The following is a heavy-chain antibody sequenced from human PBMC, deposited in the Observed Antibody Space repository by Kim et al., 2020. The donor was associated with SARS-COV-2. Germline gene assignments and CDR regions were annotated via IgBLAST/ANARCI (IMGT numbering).Heavy chain of an antibody. D-gene: IGHD5-12*01. CDR3: ARRDGYDSPRFDY. V-gene: IGHV4-39*01. CDR2: IYYSGST. CDR1: GGSISSSSYY. J-gene: IGHJ4*02. Sequence: SETLSLTCTVSGGSISSSSYYWGWIRQPPGKGLEWIGSIYYSGSTYYNPSLKSRVTISVDTSKNRFSLKLSSVTAADTAVYYCARRDGYDSPRFDYWGQGTLVTVSS.